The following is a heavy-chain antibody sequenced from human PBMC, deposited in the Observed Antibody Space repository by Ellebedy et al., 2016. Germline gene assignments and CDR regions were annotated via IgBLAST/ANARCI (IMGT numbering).Heavy chain of an antibody. CDR2: INTNTGNP. Sequence: ASVKVSCKASGYTFTNYALNWRRQPPGQGLEWMGWINTNTGNPTYAQGFTGRFVFPLDTSVSTAYLQISSLKAEDTAVYYCARDMGGDYYDSSGSPWGQGTLVTVSS. CDR3: ARDMGGDYYDSSGSP. V-gene: IGHV7-4-1*02. J-gene: IGHJ5*02. CDR1: GYTFTNYA. D-gene: IGHD3-22*01.